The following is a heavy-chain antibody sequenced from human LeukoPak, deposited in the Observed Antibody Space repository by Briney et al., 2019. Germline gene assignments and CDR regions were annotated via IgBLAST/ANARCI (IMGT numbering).Heavy chain of an antibody. CDR3: AKDRLLNCRGDCYIFDY. CDR2: ISGSGDST. J-gene: IGHJ4*02. D-gene: IGHD2-21*02. V-gene: IGHV3-23*01. Sequence: GGSLRLSCAASGFTFSSYEMNWVRQAPGKGLEWVSSISGSGDSTFYADSVKGRFSISRDNSKNTLYLQVNGLRTEDTAVYYCAKDRLLNCRGDCYIFDYWGQGTVVTVSS. CDR1: GFTFSSYE.